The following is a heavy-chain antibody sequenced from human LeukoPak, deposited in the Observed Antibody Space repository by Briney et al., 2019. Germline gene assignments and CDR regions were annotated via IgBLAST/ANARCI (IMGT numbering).Heavy chain of an antibody. D-gene: IGHD6-13*01. CDR1: GFTFSTSW. J-gene: IGHJ4*02. Sequence: GGSLRLSCAGSGFTFSTSWMHWVRQAPGKGLEWVSVIYSGGSTYYADSVKGRFTISRDNSKNTLYLQMNSLRAEDTAVYYCARVEFAGYSSSWFMDYWGQGTLVTVSS. CDR2: IYSGGST. V-gene: IGHV3-53*01. CDR3: ARVEFAGYSSSWFMDY.